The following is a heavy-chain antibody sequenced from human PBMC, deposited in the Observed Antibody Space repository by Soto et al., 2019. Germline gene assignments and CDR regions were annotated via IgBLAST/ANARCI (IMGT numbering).Heavy chain of an antibody. CDR3: ARGRNVLRTRYHDY. J-gene: IGHJ4*02. CDR2: IYYSGST. Sequence: QVQLQESGPGLVKPSQTLSLTCTVSGGSISSGDYYWSWIRQPPGKGLEWIGYIYYSGSTYYNPALKRRVTISVDTSKNQSSLKLSSVTAADTAVYYCARGRNVLRTRYHDYWGQGTLVTVSS. V-gene: IGHV4-30-4*01. CDR1: GGSISSGDYY. D-gene: IGHD3-3*01.